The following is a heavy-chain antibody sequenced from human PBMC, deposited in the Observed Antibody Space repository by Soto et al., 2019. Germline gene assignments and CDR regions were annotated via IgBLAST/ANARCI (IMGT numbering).Heavy chain of an antibody. CDR3: ARNYDYVWGSYRLSYYYYGMDV. Sequence: ASVKVSCKASGYTFTSYDINWVRQATGQGLEWMGWMNPNSGNTGYAQKFQGRVTMTRNTSISTAYMELSSLISEDTAVYYCARNYDYVWGSYRLSYYYYGMDVWGQGTTVTVSS. CDR2: MNPNSGNT. J-gene: IGHJ6*02. V-gene: IGHV1-8*01. CDR1: GYTFTSYD. D-gene: IGHD3-16*02.